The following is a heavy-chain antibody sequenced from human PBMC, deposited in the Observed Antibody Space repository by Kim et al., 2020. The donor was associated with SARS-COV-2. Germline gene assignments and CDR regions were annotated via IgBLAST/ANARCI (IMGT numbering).Heavy chain of an antibody. CDR2: IIPHFERA. Sequence: SSVQVSCKASGCSFTIFGLGWVRQAAGHGLEWMGGIIPHFERAEYAQKFQGRVTITADKSTNTGYMQLSSLRSEDTAIYFCARDQRRGSMSGYYG. CDR3: ARDQRRGSMSGYYG. CDR1: GCSFTIFG. D-gene: IGHD3-10*01. V-gene: IGHV1-69*06. J-gene: IGHJ6*01.